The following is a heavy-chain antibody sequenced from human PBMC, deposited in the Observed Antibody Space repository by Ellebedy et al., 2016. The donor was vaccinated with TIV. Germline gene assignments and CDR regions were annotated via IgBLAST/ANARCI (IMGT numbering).Heavy chain of an antibody. CDR3: ARGGEMAYYHHAFDV. D-gene: IGHD5-24*01. J-gene: IGHJ6*02. CDR2: ANGDATIT. CDR1: GFTLSSFW. Sequence: PGGSLRLSCGASGFTLSSFWMHWVRQAPGKGLEWLSHANGDATITTYADAVKGRFTISRDNSKNTRYLEISSLRAEDTAVYFCARGGEMAYYHHAFDVWGQGTRVTVPS. V-gene: IGHV3-74*01.